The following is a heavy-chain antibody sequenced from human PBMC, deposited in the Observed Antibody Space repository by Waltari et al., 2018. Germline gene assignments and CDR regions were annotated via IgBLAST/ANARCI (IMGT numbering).Heavy chain of an antibody. CDR3: AKYDSVTSYGMDV. J-gene: IGHJ6*02. V-gene: IGHV3-23*01. Sequence: EVQLLESGGGLVQPGGSLRLSCAASGFTFSSYAMSWVRRAPGKGLEWGSAISGSGGSTYYADSVKGRFTISRDNSKNTLYLQMNSLRAEDTAVYYCAKYDSVTSYGMDVWGQGTTVTVSS. D-gene: IGHD4-17*01. CDR2: ISGSGGST. CDR1: GFTFSSYA.